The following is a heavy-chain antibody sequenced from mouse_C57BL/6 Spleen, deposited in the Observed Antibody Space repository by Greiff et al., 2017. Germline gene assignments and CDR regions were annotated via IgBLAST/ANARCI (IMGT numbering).Heavy chain of an antibody. Sequence: VQLQQPGAELVKPGASVKLSCKASGYTFTSYWMNWVKQRPGRGLEWIGWIDPNSGGTKYNEKFKSKATLTVDKASSTAYMQLSSLTSEDSAVYYCSSYGNGGSYLYWYFGVWGTGPTVTVSS. CDR3: SSYGNGGSYLYWYFGV. CDR1: GYTFTSYW. D-gene: IGHD1-1*02. CDR2: IDPNSGGT. V-gene: IGHV1-72*01. J-gene: IGHJ1*03.